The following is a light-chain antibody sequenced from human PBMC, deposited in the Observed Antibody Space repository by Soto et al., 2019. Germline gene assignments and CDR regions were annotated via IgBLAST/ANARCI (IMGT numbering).Light chain of an antibody. CDR1: SSDIGGYSY. J-gene: IGLJ1*01. V-gene: IGLV2-8*01. CDR2: EVS. CDR3: SSYAGSHNDV. Sequence: QSALTQPPSASGSPGQSVTISCTGSSSDIGGYSYVSWYQQHPGKAPKLMIYEVSKRPSGVPDRLSGSKSGNTASLTVSGLQAEDEADYYCSSYAGSHNDVFGNGTKLTVL.